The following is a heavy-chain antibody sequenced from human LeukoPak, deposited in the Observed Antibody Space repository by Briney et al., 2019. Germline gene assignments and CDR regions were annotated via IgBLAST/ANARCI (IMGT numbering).Heavy chain of an antibody. V-gene: IGHV3-7*01. CDR2: INQDESEK. CDR1: GFTFSIYW. Sequence: GGSLRLSCAASGFTFSIYWMTWVRQAPGRGLEWLANINQDESEKWYLDSVKGRFTISRDNAKDLLYLQTNSLRAEDTAVYYCARVDWGSIDYWGQGTLVTVSS. D-gene: IGHD3/OR15-3a*01. J-gene: IGHJ4*02. CDR3: ARVDWGSIDY.